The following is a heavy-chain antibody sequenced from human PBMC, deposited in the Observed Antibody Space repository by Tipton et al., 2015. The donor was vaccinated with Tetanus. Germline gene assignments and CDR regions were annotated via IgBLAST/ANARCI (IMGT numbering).Heavy chain of an antibody. J-gene: IGHJ4*02. CDR2: IFHSGST. V-gene: IGHV4-4*02. Sequence: TLSLTCAVSGGSISTNNWWSWVRQPPGKGLEWIGGIFHSGSTNYNPSVESRLSILVDKSKNQYSLELTSVTAADTAVYYCSRPAGAGATIWGAVCWDQGTLVTVSS. CDR3: SRPAGAGATIWGAVC. CDR1: GGSISTNNW. D-gene: IGHD1-26*01.